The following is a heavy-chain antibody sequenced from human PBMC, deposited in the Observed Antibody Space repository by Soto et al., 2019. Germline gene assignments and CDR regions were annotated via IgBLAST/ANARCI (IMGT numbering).Heavy chain of an antibody. D-gene: IGHD2-15*01. CDR3: ARDAVPIAGRSHYFDY. V-gene: IGHV1-46*01. Sequence: QVQWVQSGAEVKTPGASVRVSCKASGYSFSNFYIHWVRQAPGQGLEWIGVINPGRGLTTYAQSFEDRVTLTSDTSTSTVYMDLNSLRSEDTAIYYCARDAVPIAGRSHYFDYWGQGSQVTVSS. J-gene: IGHJ4*02. CDR2: INPGRGLT. CDR1: GYSFSNFY.